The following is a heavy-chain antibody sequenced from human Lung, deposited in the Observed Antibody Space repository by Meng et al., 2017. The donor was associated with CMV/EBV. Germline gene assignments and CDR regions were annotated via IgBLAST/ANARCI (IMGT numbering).Heavy chain of an antibody. D-gene: IGHD3-3*01. CDR1: GFSFSSYA. CDR2: ISGVDGST. Sequence: GGSXRLXCAASGFSFSSYAMTWVRQAPGTGLEWVSSISGVDGSTYYTDSGKGRFTISRDNSKNTLYLQINSLRAEDTAVYYCAKNYYDFWSGYFPPTNAMDAGXQGTXVTVSS. J-gene: IGHJ6*02. CDR3: AKNYYDFWSGYFPPTNAMDA. V-gene: IGHV3-23*01.